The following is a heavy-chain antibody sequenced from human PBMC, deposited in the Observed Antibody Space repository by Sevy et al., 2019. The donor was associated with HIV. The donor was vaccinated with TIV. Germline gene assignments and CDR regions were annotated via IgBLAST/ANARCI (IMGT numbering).Heavy chain of an antibody. CDR3: AIDGRLHVGESCQFEN. CDR2: ISGSRDYT. Sequence: GGSLRLSCKASGFTFRSYAMNWVRQAPGKGLEWVSSISGSRDYTYYAASGKGRLSISMDKSTDTFYLQVGSLRVEDTALSYCAIDGRLHVGESCQFENRGQGPLVTVSS. J-gene: IGHJ4*02. CDR1: GFTFRSYA. V-gene: IGHV3-23*01. D-gene: IGHD3-16*01.